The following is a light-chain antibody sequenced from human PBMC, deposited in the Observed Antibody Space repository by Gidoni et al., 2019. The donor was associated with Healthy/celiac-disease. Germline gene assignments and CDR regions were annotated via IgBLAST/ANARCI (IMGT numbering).Light chain of an antibody. Sequence: DITMTQSPSSLSASVGDRVTITCQSSQDISNYLNWYQQKPGKAPKLLIYDASNLETGVPSRFSGSGSGTDFTFTISSLQSEDIATYYCQQYDNLPRTFGGXTKGEIK. V-gene: IGKV1-33*01. CDR3: QQYDNLPRT. CDR1: QDISNY. J-gene: IGKJ4*01. CDR2: DAS.